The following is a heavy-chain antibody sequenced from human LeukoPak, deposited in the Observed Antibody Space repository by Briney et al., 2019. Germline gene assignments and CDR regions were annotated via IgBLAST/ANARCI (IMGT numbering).Heavy chain of an antibody. CDR2: IGTAGDT. J-gene: IGHJ6*03. V-gene: IGHV3-13*01. CDR3: ARVSPGNGYCSSTSCPPPFYMDV. D-gene: IGHD2-2*01. CDR1: GFTFSSYD. Sequence: PGRSLRLSCAASGFTFSSYDMHWVRQATGKGLEWVSAIGTAGDTYYPGSVKGRFTISRENAKNSLYLQMNSLRAGDTAVYYCARVSPGNGYCSSTSCPPPFYMDVWGKGTTVTVSS.